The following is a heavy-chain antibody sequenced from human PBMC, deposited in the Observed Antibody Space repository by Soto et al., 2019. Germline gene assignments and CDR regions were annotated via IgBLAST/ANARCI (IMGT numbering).Heavy chain of an antibody. D-gene: IGHD2-8*01. CDR2: ISAYNGNT. J-gene: IGHJ6*03. CDR3: ARGFYLNRVGYFTNGVCPHYYYYYYMDV. Sequence: QVQLVQSGAEVKKPGASVKVSCKASGYTFTSYGISWVRQAPGQGLEWMGWISAYNGNTNYAQKLQGRVTMTTDTSTSTAYIELSRLRSDDTAVYYCARGFYLNRVGYFTNGVCPHYYYYYYMDVWGKGTTVTVSS. CDR1: GYTFTSYG. V-gene: IGHV1-18*01.